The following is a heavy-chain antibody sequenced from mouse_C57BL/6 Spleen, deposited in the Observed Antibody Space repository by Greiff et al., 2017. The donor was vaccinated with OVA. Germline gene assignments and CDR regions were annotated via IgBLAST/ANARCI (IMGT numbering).Heavy chain of an antibody. CDR3: ARKPGTYYYAMDY. Sequence: DVKLQESGPGLVKPSQSLSLTCSVTGYSITSGYYWNWIRQFPGNKLEWMGYISYDGSNNYNPSLKNRISITRDTSKNQFFLKLNSVTTEDTATYYCARKPGTYYYAMDYWGQGTSVTVSS. V-gene: IGHV3-6*01. D-gene: IGHD4-1*01. CDR1: GYSITSGYY. CDR2: ISYDGSN. J-gene: IGHJ4*01.